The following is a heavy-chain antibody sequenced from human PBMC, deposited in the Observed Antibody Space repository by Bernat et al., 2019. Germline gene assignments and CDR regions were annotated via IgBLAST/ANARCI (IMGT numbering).Heavy chain of an antibody. Sequence: EVQLVESGGGLVQPGGSLRLSCAASGFTFSSYAMHWVRQAPGNGLEYVSAISSNGGSTYYANSVKGRFTISRDNSKNTLYLQMGSLRAEDMAVYYCARDGAPYYDFWSGYYWYYYYGMDVWGQGTTVTVSS. CDR2: ISSNGGST. CDR1: GFTFSSYA. D-gene: IGHD3-3*01. V-gene: IGHV3-64*01. J-gene: IGHJ6*02. CDR3: ARDGAPYYDFWSGYYWYYYYGMDV.